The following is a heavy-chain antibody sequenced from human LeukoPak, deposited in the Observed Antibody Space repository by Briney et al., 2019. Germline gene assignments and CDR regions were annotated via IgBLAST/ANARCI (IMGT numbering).Heavy chain of an antibody. CDR1: GYSFTGYY. J-gene: IGHJ4*02. Sequence: GASVNVSCKASGYSFTGYYMHWVRQAPGQGLEWMGWISAYNGNTNYAQKLQGRVTMTTDTSTSTAYMELRSLRSDDTAVYYCARGAAADPQGIDYWGQGTLVTVSS. D-gene: IGHD6-13*01. V-gene: IGHV1-18*04. CDR2: ISAYNGNT. CDR3: ARGAAADPQGIDY.